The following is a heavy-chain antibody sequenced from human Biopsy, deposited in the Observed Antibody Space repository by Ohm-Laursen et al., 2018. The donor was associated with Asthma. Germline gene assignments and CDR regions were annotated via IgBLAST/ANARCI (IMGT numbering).Heavy chain of an antibody. CDR3: ARVQKSPGDRWFDS. D-gene: IGHD7-27*01. CDR1: AYTFIGYH. V-gene: IGHV1-2*06. CDR2: INPNGGAT. Sequence: SVKVSCKASAYTFIGYHLHWVRQAPGEGLEWMGRINPNGGATIYAQKFQGRVTMTRDTSISTAYMELSRLTSDDTAVYYCARVQKSPGDRWFDSWGQGTLVTVSS. J-gene: IGHJ5*01.